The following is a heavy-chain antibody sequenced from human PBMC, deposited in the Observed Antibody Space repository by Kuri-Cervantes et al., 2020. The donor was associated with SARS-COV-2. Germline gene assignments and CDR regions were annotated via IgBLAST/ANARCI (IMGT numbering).Heavy chain of an antibody. CDR2: ISSDGKNK. Sequence: GGSLRLSCVASGFNFSTTDMHWVRQAPGKGLEWVTFISSDGKNKKCMASGKGRFTISRDNSQNTLHLQMKSLRAEDTAVYYCARAHYGDYVAYIYWGQGNLVTVSS. CDR3: ARAHYGDYVAYIY. CDR1: GFNFSTTD. V-gene: IGHV3-30*03. J-gene: IGHJ4*02. D-gene: IGHD4-17*01.